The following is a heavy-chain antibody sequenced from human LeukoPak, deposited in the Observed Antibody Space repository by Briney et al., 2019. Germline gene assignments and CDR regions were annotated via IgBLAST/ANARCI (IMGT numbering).Heavy chain of an antibody. Sequence: ASVKVSCKASGYTFTSYGISWVRQAPGQGLEWMGWISAYNGNTNYAQKLQGRVTMTTDTSTSTAYMELRSLSSDDTAVYYCARDGYCSSTSCYSSYYYYGMDVWGQGTTVTVSS. CDR2: ISAYNGNT. CDR3: ARDGYCSSTSCYSSYYYYGMDV. V-gene: IGHV1-18*01. J-gene: IGHJ6*02. CDR1: GYTFTSYG. D-gene: IGHD2-2*03.